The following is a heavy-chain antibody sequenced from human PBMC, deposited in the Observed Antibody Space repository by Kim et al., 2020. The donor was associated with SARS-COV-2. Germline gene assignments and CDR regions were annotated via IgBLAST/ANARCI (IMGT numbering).Heavy chain of an antibody. D-gene: IGHD2-21*02. Sequence: SETRSLTCTVSGGSISSCSYYWGWLRPSPGKGLEWIGSIYYSGSNYYNPTLKSRVTISVDTAKNQFSLKLSTVTAADTAVYSCANCWYSFDYWGQGTLV. V-gene: IGHV4-39*01. CDR2: IYYSGSN. CDR1: GGSISSCSYY. J-gene: IGHJ4*02. CDR3: ANCWYSFDY.